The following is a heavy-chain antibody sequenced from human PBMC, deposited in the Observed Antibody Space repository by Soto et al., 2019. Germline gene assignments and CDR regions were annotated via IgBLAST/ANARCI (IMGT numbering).Heavy chain of an antibody. CDR2: IYTSGST. V-gene: IGHV4-4*07. Sequence: SETLSLTCTVSGGSISSYYWSWIRQPAGKGLEWIGRIYTSGSTNYNPSLKSRVTMSVDTSKNQFSLMLISVTAADTAVYYCVRGREDYYGSGSYYYYGMDVWGQGTTVTVSS. J-gene: IGHJ6*02. D-gene: IGHD3-10*01. CDR3: VRGREDYYGSGSYYYYGMDV. CDR1: GGSISSYY.